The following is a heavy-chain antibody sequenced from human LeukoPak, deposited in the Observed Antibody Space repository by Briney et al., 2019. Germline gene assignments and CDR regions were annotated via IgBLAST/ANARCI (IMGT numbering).Heavy chain of an antibody. V-gene: IGHV3-53*01. CDR2: IYSGGST. CDR3: AKDAIYWFRGTDNWFDP. CDR1: GFIVSANY. J-gene: IGHJ5*02. D-gene: IGHD3-10*01. Sequence: GGSLRLSCAASGFIVSANYMSWVRQVPGKGLEWLSGIYSGGSTWYADSVQGRFTISRDNSKNTLSLEMDSLRAEDTAVYYCAKDAIYWFRGTDNWFDPWGQGTLVTVSS.